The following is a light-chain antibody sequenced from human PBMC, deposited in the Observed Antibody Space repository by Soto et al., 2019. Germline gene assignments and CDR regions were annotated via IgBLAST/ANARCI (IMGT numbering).Light chain of an antibody. CDR2: EVV. V-gene: IGLV2-8*01. Sequence: QSALTQPPSASGSPGQSVTISCTGTKSDIGVYDFVSWYQHHPGKAPRLIIYEVVQRPSGVPDRFSGSKSGNTASLTVSGLQAADEADYFCTSPTPGSLYVFGTGTKLTVL. J-gene: IGLJ1*01. CDR1: KSDIGVYDF. CDR3: TSPTPGSLYV.